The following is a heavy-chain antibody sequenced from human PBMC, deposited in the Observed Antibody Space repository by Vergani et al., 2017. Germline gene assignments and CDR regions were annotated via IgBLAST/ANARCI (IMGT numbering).Heavy chain of an antibody. CDR1: GFTFSSYA. D-gene: IGHD5-12*01. Sequence: EVQLLESGGGLVQPGGSLRLSCAASGFTFSSYAMSWVRQAPGKGLEWVSAISGSGGSTYYADSVKGRFTISRDNSKNTLYLQMNSLRAEDTAVYYCANIIRVATALRDAFDIWGRGTMVTVSS. V-gene: IGHV3-23*01. J-gene: IGHJ3*02. CDR2: ISGSGGST. CDR3: ANIIRVATALRDAFDI.